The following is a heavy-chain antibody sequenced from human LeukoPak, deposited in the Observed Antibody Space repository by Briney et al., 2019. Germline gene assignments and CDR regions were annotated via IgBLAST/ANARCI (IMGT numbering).Heavy chain of an antibody. Sequence: VASVKVSCTVSGYTLTELSMHWVRQAPGKGLEWMGGFDPEDGETIYAQKFQGRVTMTEDTSTDTAYMELSSLRSEDTAVYYCATAPKGGSGSYYGYWGQGTLVTVSS. D-gene: IGHD1-26*01. CDR1: GYTLTELS. J-gene: IGHJ4*02. CDR3: ATAPKGGSGSYYGY. V-gene: IGHV1-24*01. CDR2: FDPEDGET.